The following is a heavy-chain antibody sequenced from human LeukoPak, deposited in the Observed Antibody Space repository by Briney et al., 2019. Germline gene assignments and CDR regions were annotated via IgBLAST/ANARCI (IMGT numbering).Heavy chain of an antibody. CDR1: GFTFSSYA. V-gene: IGHV3-23*01. CDR3: ARDRYSSGWYEAY. CDR2: ISGSGGST. Sequence: GGSLRLSCAASGFTFSSYAMSWVRQAPGKGLEWVSAISGSGGSTYYADSVKGRFTISRDNSKNTLYLQMNSLRAEDTAVYYCARDRYSSGWYEAYWGRGTLVTVSS. D-gene: IGHD6-19*01. J-gene: IGHJ4*02.